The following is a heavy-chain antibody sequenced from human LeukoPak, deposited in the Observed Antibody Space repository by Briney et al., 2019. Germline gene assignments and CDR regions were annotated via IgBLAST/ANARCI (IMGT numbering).Heavy chain of an antibody. V-gene: IGHV1-3*01. CDR3: ARSVEVVLELAVAGPYGMDV. J-gene: IGHJ6*02. CDR2: INAGNGNT. CDR1: GYTFTSYA. Sequence: GASVKVSCKASGYTFTSYAMHWVRQAPGQRLEWMGWINAGNGNTKYSQKFQGRVTITRDTSASTAYMELSSLRSEDTAVYYCARSVEVVLELAVAGPYGMDVWGQGTTVTVSS. D-gene: IGHD6-19*01.